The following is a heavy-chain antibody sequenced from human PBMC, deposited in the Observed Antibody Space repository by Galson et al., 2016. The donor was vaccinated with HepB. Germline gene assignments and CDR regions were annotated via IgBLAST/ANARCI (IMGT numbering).Heavy chain of an antibody. Sequence: LRLSCAGSGFAFSNYWMHWVRQIPGKGLVWVSTTNSPENIKTYADSVKGRFTISRDNSKNTLYLQMNSLRAEDTAVYYCVRDGYVWGSYRPSRYYHYYMDVWGKGTRSPSP. V-gene: IGHV3-74*01. CDR2: TNSPENIK. CDR3: VRDGYVWGSYRPSRYYHYYMDV. CDR1: GFAFSNYW. D-gene: IGHD3-16*02. J-gene: IGHJ6*03.